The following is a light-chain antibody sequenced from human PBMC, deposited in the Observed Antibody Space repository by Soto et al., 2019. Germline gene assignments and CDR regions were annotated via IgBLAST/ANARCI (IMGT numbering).Light chain of an antibody. CDR3: QQYNNWPQT. CDR1: QSVSSN. J-gene: IGKJ1*01. CDR2: GAS. V-gene: IGKV3-15*01. Sequence: EIVMTQSPATLSVSPGERATLSCRASQSVSSNLAWYQQKPGQAPRLLIYGASTRATGIPARFSGSGSGTEFTLTISILQSEDFAVYYCQQYNNWPQTVGQGTKGEIK.